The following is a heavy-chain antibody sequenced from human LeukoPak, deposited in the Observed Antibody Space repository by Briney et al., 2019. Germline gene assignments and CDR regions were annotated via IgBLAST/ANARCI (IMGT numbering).Heavy chain of an antibody. J-gene: IGHJ4*02. D-gene: IGHD3-9*01. CDR3: AREGILTGYFDY. Sequence: ASVKVSCKASGYTFTGYYMHWVRQAPGQGLEWMGWINPNSGGTNYAQKFQGRVTMTRDTSISTAYVELSRLRSDDTAVYFSAREGILTGYFDYWGQGTLVTVSS. CDR1: GYTFTGYY. V-gene: IGHV1-2*02. CDR2: INPNSGGT.